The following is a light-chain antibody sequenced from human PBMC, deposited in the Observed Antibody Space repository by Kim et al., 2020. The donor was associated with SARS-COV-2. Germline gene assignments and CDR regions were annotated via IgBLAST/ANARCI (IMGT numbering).Light chain of an antibody. CDR3: CSYAGSYTV. CDR1: GSDVGCYDC. V-gene: IGLV2-11*01. CDR2: EVS. Sequence: PGQSVTIPCTGTGSDVGCYDCVSWYQKHPGKAPKLVIYEVSERPSGVPDRFSGSKSGNTASLTISGLQAGDEADYYCCSYAGSYTVFGGGTQLTVL. J-gene: IGLJ2*01.